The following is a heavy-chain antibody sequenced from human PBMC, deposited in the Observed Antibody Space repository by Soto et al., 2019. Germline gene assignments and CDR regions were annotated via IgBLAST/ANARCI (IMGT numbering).Heavy chain of an antibody. CDR2: IYYSGST. Sequence: SETLSLTCTVSGGSISSYYWSWIRQPPGKGLERIGYIYYSGSTNYNPSLKSRVTISVDTSKNQFSLKLSSVTAADTAVYYCAGGRLAAAGTGPIDYWGQGTLVTVSS. J-gene: IGHJ4*02. CDR3: AGGRLAAAGTGPIDY. V-gene: IGHV4-59*01. D-gene: IGHD6-13*01. CDR1: GGSISSYY.